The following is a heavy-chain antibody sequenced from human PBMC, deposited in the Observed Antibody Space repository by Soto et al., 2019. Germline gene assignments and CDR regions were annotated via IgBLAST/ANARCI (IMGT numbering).Heavy chain of an antibody. J-gene: IGHJ4*02. CDR1: RSTFPLSY. CDR3: ARDLAKGGGSAGFDY. V-gene: IGHV1-2*02. D-gene: IGHD1-26*01. Sequence: ASVKVSCKASRSTFPLSYMHWVRQVPGQGLEWMGWINPKSGGTMYPQKFQGRVTMTWDTSISTAYMALTRLRSDDTAGYYCARDLAKGGGSAGFDYWGQGTLVTVSS. CDR2: INPKSGGT.